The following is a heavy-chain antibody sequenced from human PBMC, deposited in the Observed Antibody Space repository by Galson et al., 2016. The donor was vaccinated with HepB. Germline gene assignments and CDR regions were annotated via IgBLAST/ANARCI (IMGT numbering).Heavy chain of an antibody. CDR1: GFSLTTNGMG. D-gene: IGHD3-16*02. V-gene: IGHV2-70*01. J-gene: IGHJ4*02. CDR3: VRSAHYNYIWENCRSQYYFDN. CDR2: IDWDDDK. Sequence: PALVKPTQTLTLTCSFSGFSLTTNGMGVTWIRQPPGKALEWLANIDWDDDKYYSTSVRTRLTISKDTSRNQVVLTLTSVGPVDTATYYCVRSAHYNYIWENCRSQYYFDNWGQGILVTVSS.